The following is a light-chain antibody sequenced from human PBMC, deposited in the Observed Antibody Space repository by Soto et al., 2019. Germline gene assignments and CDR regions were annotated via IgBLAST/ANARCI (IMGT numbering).Light chain of an antibody. CDR1: SSDVGAFNH. CDR2: EVT. CDR3: SSFTSRFTFV. V-gene: IGLV2-11*01. J-gene: IGLJ1*01. Sequence: QSALTQPRSVSGSPGQSVTISCTGPSSDVGAFNHVSWYQQHPGKAPKLMISEVTNRPSGVSDRFSGSKSGNTASLTISGLQAEDEADYYCSSFTSRFTFVFGTGTKLTVL.